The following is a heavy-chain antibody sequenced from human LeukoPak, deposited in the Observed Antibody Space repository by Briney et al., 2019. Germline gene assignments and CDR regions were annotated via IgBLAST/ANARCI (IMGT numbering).Heavy chain of an antibody. CDR3: AREGRGWFGELNGMVV. D-gene: IGHD3-10*01. CDR2: INPSGGST. J-gene: IGHJ6*02. V-gene: IGHV1-46*01. CDR1: GYTFTSYY. Sequence: ASVKVSCKASGYTFTSYYMHWVRQAPGQGLEWMGIINPSGGSTSYAQKFQGRVTMTRDTSTSTVYMELSSLRSEDTAVYYCAREGRGWFGELNGMVVWGQGTTVTVSS.